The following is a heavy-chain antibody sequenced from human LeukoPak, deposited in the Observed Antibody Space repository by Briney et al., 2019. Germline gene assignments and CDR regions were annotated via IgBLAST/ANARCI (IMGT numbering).Heavy chain of an antibody. V-gene: IGHV3-7*01. Sequence: GGSLRLSCAASGFTFSNYWLSWVSQAPGKGLEWVANINQDGSEKYYVDSVKGRFTISRDNARSSLYLQMNSLRVEDTAVYYCARVQGSSGPGIFEYWGQGTQVPVSS. CDR2: INQDGSEK. J-gene: IGHJ4*02. CDR1: GFTFSNYW. D-gene: IGHD6-19*01. CDR3: ARVQGSSGPGIFEY.